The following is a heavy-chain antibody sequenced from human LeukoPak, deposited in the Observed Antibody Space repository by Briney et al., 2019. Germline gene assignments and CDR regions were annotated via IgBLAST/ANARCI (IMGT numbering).Heavy chain of an antibody. CDR3: AKDLARSSPYSSSSGYYYYMDV. Sequence: GGSLRLSCAASGFTFSSYGMNWVRQAPGKGLEWISGISPSGGGTYYADFVKGRFTISRDDSKNTLYLQMNSLRAEDTAVYYCAKDLARSSPYSSSSGYYYYMDVWGKGTTVTVSS. CDR2: ISPSGGGT. D-gene: IGHD6-6*01. V-gene: IGHV3-23*01. J-gene: IGHJ6*03. CDR1: GFTFSSYG.